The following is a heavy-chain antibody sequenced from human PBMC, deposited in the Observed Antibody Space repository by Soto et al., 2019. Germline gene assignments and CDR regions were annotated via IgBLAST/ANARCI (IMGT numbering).Heavy chain of an antibody. D-gene: IGHD3-22*01. V-gene: IGHV4-59*01. J-gene: IGHJ6*02. Sequence: SETLSLTCTASGGSISSYYWSWIRQSPGKGLEWIGYIYYSGSTNYNPSLKSRVTISIDTSKNQFSLRLSPVTAADTAIYYCARDTSYYDSVDSFYYALDVWGQGTKVTVSS. CDR3: ARDTSYYDSVDSFYYALDV. CDR1: GGSISSYY. CDR2: IYYSGST.